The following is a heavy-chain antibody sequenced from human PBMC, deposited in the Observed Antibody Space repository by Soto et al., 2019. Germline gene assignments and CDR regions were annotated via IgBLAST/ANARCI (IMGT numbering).Heavy chain of an antibody. CDR1: GFRFSDHS. D-gene: IGHD2-21*02. Sequence: VQLVESGGGLVSPGGSLTLSCVGSGFRFSDHSMHWVRRAPGTGLQWLSYISSSGDTTHYADSVRGRFTVSRDNAKNSVFLRMDSLRDDDMAMYYCARLPKGSLVTAWGQGTLVTVSS. V-gene: IGHV3-48*02. J-gene: IGHJ4*02. CDR3: ARLPKGSLVTA. CDR2: ISSSGDTT.